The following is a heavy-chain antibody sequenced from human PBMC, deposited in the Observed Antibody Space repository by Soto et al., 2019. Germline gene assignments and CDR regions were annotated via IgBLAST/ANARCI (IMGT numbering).Heavy chain of an antibody. CDR2: IIPILGIA. CDR1: GGTFSSYT. D-gene: IGHD2-21*02. V-gene: IGHV1-69*02. Sequence: SVKVSCKASGGTFSSYTISWVRQAPGQGLEWMGKIIPILGIANYAQKFQGRVTITADKSTSTAYMELSSLRSEDTAVYYCARALLWGDSYYYYYGMDVWGQGTTVTVSS. J-gene: IGHJ6*02. CDR3: ARALLWGDSYYYYYGMDV.